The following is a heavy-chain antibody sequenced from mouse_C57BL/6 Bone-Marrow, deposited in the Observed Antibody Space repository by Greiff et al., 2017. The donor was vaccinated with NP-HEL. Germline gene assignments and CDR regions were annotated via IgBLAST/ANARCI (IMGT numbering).Heavy chain of an antibody. CDR2: IYPGSGST. V-gene: IGHV1-55*01. D-gene: IGHD2-2*01. CDR1: GYTFTSYW. J-gene: IGHJ2*01. CDR3: ARDLWLRQAVYYLDY. Sequence: QVQLQQPGAELVKPGASVKMSCKASGYTFTSYWITWVKQRPGQGLEWIGDIYPGSGSTNYNEKFKSKATLTVDTSSSTAYMQLSSLTSEDSAVYYCARDLWLRQAVYYLDYWGQGTTLTVSS.